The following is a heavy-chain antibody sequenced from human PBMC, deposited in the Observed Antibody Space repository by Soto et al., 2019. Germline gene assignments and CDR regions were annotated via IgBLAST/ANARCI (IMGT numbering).Heavy chain of an antibody. V-gene: IGHV3-15*01. CDR3: APPPGILTYASGSY. CDR1: GFTFSNAR. D-gene: IGHD3-10*01. CDR2: IKTKTDGGTT. J-gene: IGHJ4*02. Sequence: TGGSLRLSCAASGFTFSNARMSWVRQAPGKGLEWVGHIKTKTDGGTTDYAAPVKGRFIISRDDSKNTLYLQMNSLKTEDTAVYYCAPPPGILTYASGSYWGQGTLVTVSS.